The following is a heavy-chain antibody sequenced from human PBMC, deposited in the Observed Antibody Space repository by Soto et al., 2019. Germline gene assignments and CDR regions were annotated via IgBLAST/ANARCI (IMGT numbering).Heavy chain of an antibody. CDR2: IYYSGST. Sequence: ASETLSLTCSVSGGSIGSYYWSWIRQPPGKGLEWIGYIYYSGSTNYNPSLKSRVTISVDTSKNQFSLKLTSVNTADTAIYYCTRGGDPYKTGYWGKGTLVTVSS. V-gene: IGHV4-59*01. CDR3: TRGGDPYKTGY. J-gene: IGHJ4*02. CDR1: GGSIGSYY. D-gene: IGHD2-21*01.